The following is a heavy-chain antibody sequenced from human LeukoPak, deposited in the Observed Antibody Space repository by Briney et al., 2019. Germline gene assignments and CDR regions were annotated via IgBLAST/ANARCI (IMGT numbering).Heavy chain of an antibody. CDR3: ASYEVPNYYDSSGSSSSDAFDI. CDR1: AFTFTSYS. CDR2: ISSSSSYI. J-gene: IGHJ3*02. Sequence: GGSLRLSCAASAFTFTSYSMNWVRQAPGKGLEWVSSISSSSSYIYYADSVKGRFTISRNNAKNSLYLQMNSLRAEDTAVSYCASYEVPNYYDSSGSSSSDAFDIWDQGTMVTVSS. D-gene: IGHD3-22*01. V-gene: IGHV3-21*01.